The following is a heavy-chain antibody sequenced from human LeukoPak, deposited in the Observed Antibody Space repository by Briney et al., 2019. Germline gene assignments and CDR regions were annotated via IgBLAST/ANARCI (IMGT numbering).Heavy chain of an antibody. CDR2: IIPIFGTA. J-gene: IGHJ5*02. Sequence: SVKVSCKASGGTFSSYAISWVRQAPGQGLEWMGGIIPIFGTANYAQKFQGRVTITADESTSTAYMELSSLRFEDTAVYYCARKITMVREFDPWGQGTLVTVSS. D-gene: IGHD3-10*01. CDR1: GGTFSSYA. V-gene: IGHV1-69*13. CDR3: ARKITMVREFDP.